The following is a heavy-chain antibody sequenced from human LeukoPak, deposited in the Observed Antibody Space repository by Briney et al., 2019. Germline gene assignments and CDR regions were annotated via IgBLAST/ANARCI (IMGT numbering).Heavy chain of an antibody. CDR2: ISSSRSYI. J-gene: IGHJ4*02. D-gene: IGHD3-9*01. CDR3: ARVYPENFGWLWYFDY. V-gene: IGHV3-21*04. CDR1: GFTFSSYS. Sequence: GGSLRLSCAASGFTFSSYSMNWVRQAPGKGLEWVSFISSSRSYIYYADSVKGRFTISRDNAKNPLYLHMNSLRAEDTAVYYCARVYPENFGWLWYFDYWGQGTLVTVSS.